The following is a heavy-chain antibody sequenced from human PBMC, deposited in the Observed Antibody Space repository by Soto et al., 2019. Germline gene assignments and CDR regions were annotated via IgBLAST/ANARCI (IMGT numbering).Heavy chain of an antibody. J-gene: IGHJ6*02. CDR1: GYTFTSYY. CDR2: INPNSGGT. CDR3: ARDSGTYRTRLPYYYYYGMAV. V-gene: IGHV1-2*04. Sequence: GASVKVSCKASGYTFTSYYMHWVRQAPGQGLEWMGWINPNSGGTNYAQKFQGWVTMTRDTSISTAYMELSRLRSDDTAVYYCARDSGTYRTRLPYYYYYGMAVWGQGTTVTVSS. D-gene: IGHD4-4*01.